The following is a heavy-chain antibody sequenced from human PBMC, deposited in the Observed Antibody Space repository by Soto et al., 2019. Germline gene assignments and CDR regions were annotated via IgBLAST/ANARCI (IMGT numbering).Heavy chain of an antibody. CDR3: TTDYDILTGYQVDY. CDR2: IKSKTDGGTT. CDR1: GFTFSNAW. V-gene: IGHV3-15*07. Sequence: GGSLRLSCAASGFTFSNAWMNWVRQAPWKGLEWVGRIKSKTDGGTTDYAAPVKGRFTISRDDSKNTLYLQMNSLKTEDTAVYYCTTDYDILTGYQVDYWGQGTLVTVSS. J-gene: IGHJ4*02. D-gene: IGHD3-9*01.